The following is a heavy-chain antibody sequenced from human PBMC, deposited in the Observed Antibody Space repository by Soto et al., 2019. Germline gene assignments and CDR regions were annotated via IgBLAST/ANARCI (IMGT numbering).Heavy chain of an antibody. CDR1: GGSFSTDY. D-gene: IGHD6-6*01. J-gene: IGHJ4*02. V-gene: IGHV4-34*01. CDR3: ARVLAARASRDFDY. CDR2: INPSGGT. Sequence: PLEILSLTCAVYGGSFSTDYWSWIRQPPGKGLEWIGEINPSGGTNYNPSLKSRVTISVATSKNQFSLKLSSVTATDTAVYYCARVLAARASRDFDYWGQGTLVTVSS.